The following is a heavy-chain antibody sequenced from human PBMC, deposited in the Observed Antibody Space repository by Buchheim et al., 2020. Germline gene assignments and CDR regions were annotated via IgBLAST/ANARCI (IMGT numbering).Heavy chain of an antibody. CDR1: GFSFSNSW. CDR2: INSDWSTT. J-gene: IGHJ6*02. V-gene: IGHV3-74*03. Sequence: EVQLVESGGGLVQPGGSLRLSCAASGFSFSNSWMHWVRQAPGKGLVWVSHINSDWSTTTYADSVKGRFTISRENAQNPVYLQMNSLRVEDTAVYYCARARSYAMDVWGQGTT. CDR3: ARARSYAMDV.